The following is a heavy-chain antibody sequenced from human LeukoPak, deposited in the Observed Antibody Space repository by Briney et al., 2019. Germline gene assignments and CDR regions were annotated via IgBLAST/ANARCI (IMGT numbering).Heavy chain of an antibody. J-gene: IGHJ4*02. Sequence: SETLSLTCAVYGGSFSGYYWSWIRQPPGKGLEWIGEINHSGSTSYNPSLKSRVTISVDTSKNQFSLKLSSVTAADTAVYYCARAGDAAGVFDYWGQGTLVTVSS. CDR1: GGSFSGYY. CDR2: INHSGST. V-gene: IGHV4-34*01. D-gene: IGHD3-10*01. CDR3: ARAGDAAGVFDY.